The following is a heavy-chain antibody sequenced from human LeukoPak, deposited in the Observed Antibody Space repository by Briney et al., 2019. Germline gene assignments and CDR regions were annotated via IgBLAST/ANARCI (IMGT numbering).Heavy chain of an antibody. CDR2: IIPIFGIA. CDR1: GGTFSGYA. J-gene: IGHJ4*02. V-gene: IGHV1-69*04. CDR3: ARDQRTQDYGSGMKYFDY. Sequence: ASVKVSCKASGGTFSGYAISWVRQAPGQGLEWMGRIIPIFGIANYAQKFQGRVTITADKSTSTAYMELSSLRSEDTAVYYCARDQRTQDYGSGMKYFDYWGQGTLVTVSS. D-gene: IGHD3-10*01.